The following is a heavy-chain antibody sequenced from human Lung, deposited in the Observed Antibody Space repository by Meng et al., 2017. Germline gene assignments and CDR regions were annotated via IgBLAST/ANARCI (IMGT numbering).Heavy chain of an antibody. D-gene: IGHD3-16*01. Sequence: QVGLVQSGARVKRRGGAVKVSCKASGYTFTSYDINWVRQATGQGLEWMGWMNPNSGNTGYAQKFQGRVTMTRNTSISTAYMELSSLRSEDTAVYYCARGLLRHIGGNWFDPWGQGTLVTVSS. CDR2: MNPNSGNT. V-gene: IGHV1-8*01. J-gene: IGHJ5*02. CDR1: GYTFTSYD. CDR3: ARGLLRHIGGNWFDP.